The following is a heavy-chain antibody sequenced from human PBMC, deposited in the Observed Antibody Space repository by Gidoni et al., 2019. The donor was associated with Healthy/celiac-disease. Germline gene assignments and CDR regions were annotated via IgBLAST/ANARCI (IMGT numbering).Heavy chain of an antibody. CDR3: ARGLRASIDY. CDR2: INHSGST. V-gene: IGHV4-34*01. CDR1: GGSFSGYY. Sequence: QVQLQQWGAGLLKPSETLSLTCAVYGGSFSGYYWSWIRQPPGKGLEWIGEINHSGSTNYNPSLKIRVTISVDTSKNQFSLKLSSVTAADTAVYYCARGLRASIDYWGQGTLVTVSS. J-gene: IGHJ4*02.